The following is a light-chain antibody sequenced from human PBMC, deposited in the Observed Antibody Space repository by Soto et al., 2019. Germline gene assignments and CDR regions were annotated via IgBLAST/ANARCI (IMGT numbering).Light chain of an antibody. J-gene: IGKJ5*01. V-gene: IGKV3-20*01. Sequence: EILLTQYPGTLSLSPGERATLSCRASQSVSSNLAWYKHKPGQAPRLPTYGASTRATGIPDRLSGSGSGTEFTLTISRMEPEDFAVYYCQQYGSSPLFGQGTRLEIK. CDR2: GAS. CDR3: QQYGSSPL. CDR1: QSVSSN.